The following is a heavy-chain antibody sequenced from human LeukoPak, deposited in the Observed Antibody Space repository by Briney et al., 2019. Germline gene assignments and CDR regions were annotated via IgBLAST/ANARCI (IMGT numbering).Heavy chain of an antibody. Sequence: GASVRVSCKASGYTFTDYYLHWLRQAPGQGLEWMGWVNPKSGATNCAQRFQGRVTMTWQTSISTGNMELSSLRSDDTAVYYCARAYEYGWFDPWGQGTLVTVSS. D-gene: IGHD4/OR15-4a*01. V-gene: IGHV1-2*02. CDR3: ARAYEYGWFDP. CDR2: VNPKSGAT. CDR1: GYTFTDYY. J-gene: IGHJ5*02.